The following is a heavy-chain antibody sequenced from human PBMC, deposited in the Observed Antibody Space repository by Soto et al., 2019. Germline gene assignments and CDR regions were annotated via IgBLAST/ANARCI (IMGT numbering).Heavy chain of an antibody. D-gene: IGHD1-1*01. Sequence: TSETLSLTCAVSGGSISSNNWWSGVRQPPGKGLEWIGEIYHSGSTNYNPSFKSRVAMSVDKSKNQFSLKLNSVTAADTALYYYARTSTSGTRFGYWGQRTMVTAPQ. CDR3: ARTSTSGTRFGY. V-gene: IGHV4-4*02. J-gene: IGHJ4*02. CDR2: IYHSGST. CDR1: GGSISSNNW.